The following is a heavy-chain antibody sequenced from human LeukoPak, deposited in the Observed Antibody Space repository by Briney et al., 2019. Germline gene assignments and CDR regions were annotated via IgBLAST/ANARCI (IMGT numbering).Heavy chain of an antibody. CDR3: ARAYYDSSGYYPVYYYGMDV. Sequence: ASVKVSCKASGGTFSSYAISWVRQAPGQGLEWMGGIIPIFGTANYAQKFQGRVTITADKSTSTAYMELSSLRSEDTAVYYCARAYYDSSGYYPVYYYGMDVWGQGTTVTVSS. D-gene: IGHD3-22*01. V-gene: IGHV1-69*06. CDR1: GGTFSSYA. CDR2: IIPIFGTA. J-gene: IGHJ6*02.